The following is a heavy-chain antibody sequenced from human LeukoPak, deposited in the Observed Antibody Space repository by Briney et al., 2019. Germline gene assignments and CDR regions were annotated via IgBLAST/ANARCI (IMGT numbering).Heavy chain of an antibody. CDR1: GGSINSYY. CDR2: IYNSGNT. D-gene: IGHD6-19*01. CDR3: ARDRGVAGWDRYFQH. Sequence: KPSETLSLTCTVSGGSINSYYWTWIRQPPGKGLEWIGNIYNSGNTNYNPSLKSRVTISVDTSKNQFSLKLSSVAAADTAVYYCARDRGVAGWDRYFQHWGQGTLVTVSS. V-gene: IGHV4-59*01. J-gene: IGHJ1*01.